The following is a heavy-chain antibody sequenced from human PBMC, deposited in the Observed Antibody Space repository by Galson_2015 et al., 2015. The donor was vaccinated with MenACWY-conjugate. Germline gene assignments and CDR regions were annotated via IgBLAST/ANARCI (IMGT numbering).Heavy chain of an antibody. V-gene: IGHV2-70*01. CDR2: IDWDDDK. Sequence: PALVKPTQPLTLTCTFSGFSLSTSGMCVSWIRQPPGKALEWLALIDWDDDKYYSTSLKTRLTISKDTSKNQVVLTMTNMDPVDTATYYCARTHYYDSSGYCGGRAFDIWGQGTMVTVSS. CDR3: ARTHYYDSSGYCGGRAFDI. CDR1: GFSLSTSGMC. D-gene: IGHD3-22*01. J-gene: IGHJ3*02.